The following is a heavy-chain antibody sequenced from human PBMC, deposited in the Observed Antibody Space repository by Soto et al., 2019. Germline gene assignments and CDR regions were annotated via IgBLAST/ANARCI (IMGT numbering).Heavy chain of an antibody. Sequence: PGGSLRLSCAASGFTFSSYWMHWVRQAPGKGLVWVSRINSDGSSTSYADSVKGRFTISRDNAKNTLYLQMNSLRAEDTAVYYCARAKGYPYYYYGMDVWGQGTTVTVSS. CDR2: INSDGSST. CDR1: GFTFSSYW. J-gene: IGHJ6*02. CDR3: ARAKGYPYYYYGMDV. V-gene: IGHV3-74*01. D-gene: IGHD1-1*01.